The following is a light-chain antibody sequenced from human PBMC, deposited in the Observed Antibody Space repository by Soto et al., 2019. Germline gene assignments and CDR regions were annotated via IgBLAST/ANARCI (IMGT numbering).Light chain of an antibody. CDR1: GSDVGDSSH. J-gene: IGLJ3*02. V-gene: IGLV2-11*01. CDR2: EVN. CDR3: CLSPGSLTWL. Sequence: QSALTQPRSVPGSPGQSVTISCTATGSDVGDSSHVSWYQLHPGKAPKLMIYEVNNRPSGVPDRFSGSKSCSTASLTISGRQAEDEAEYYCCLSPGSLTWLFGGGTKLTVL.